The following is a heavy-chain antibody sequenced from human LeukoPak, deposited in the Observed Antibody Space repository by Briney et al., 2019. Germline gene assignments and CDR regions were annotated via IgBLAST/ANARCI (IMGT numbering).Heavy chain of an antibody. D-gene: IGHD3-16*01. Sequence: GGALRLSRAASVFTLRKYVLHGVPQAPGKGREGVADVWFSGVQKLYTNSLRGRVTISRDNLKNTLYLQTDSVRGEHTGVYHCGGDLLGEGILVFWGERALVTVSS. J-gene: IGHJ4*02. CDR3: GGDLLGEGILVF. V-gene: IGHV3-33*01. CDR2: VWFSGVQK. CDR1: VFTLRKYV.